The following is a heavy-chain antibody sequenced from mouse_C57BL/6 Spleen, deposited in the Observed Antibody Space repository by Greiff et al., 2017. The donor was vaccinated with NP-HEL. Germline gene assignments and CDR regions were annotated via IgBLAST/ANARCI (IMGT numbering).Heavy chain of an antibody. CDR1: GFNIKDDY. J-gene: IGHJ2*01. CDR3: TTSPDYSNYGYVDY. D-gene: IGHD2-5*01. CDR2: IDPENGDT. V-gene: IGHV14-4*01. Sequence: EVQLQQSGAELVRPGASVKLSCTASGFNIKDDYMHWVKQRPEQGLEWIGWIDPENGDTEYASKFQGKATITADTSSNTAYLQLSSLTSADTAVDYCTTSPDYSNYGYVDYWGQGTTLTVSS.